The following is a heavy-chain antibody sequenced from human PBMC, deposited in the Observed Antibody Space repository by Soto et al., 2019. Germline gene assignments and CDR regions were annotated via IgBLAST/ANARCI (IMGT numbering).Heavy chain of an antibody. CDR2: IIPIFGTA. D-gene: IGHD2-15*01. J-gene: IGHJ4*02. CDR3: ARDRSESGVVAALRGYFDY. Sequence: QVQLVQSGAEVKKPGSSVKVSCKASGGTFSSYAISGVRQAPGQGLEWMGGIIPIFGTANYAQKFQGRVTITADESTSTAYMELSSLRSEDTAVYYCARDRSESGVVAALRGYFDYWGQGTLVTVSS. V-gene: IGHV1-69*01. CDR1: GGTFSSYA.